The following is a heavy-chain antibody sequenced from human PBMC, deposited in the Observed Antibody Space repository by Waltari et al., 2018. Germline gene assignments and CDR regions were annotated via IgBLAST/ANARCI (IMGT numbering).Heavy chain of an antibody. CDR1: GFTFSSYG. CDR2: ISYDGSNK. V-gene: IGHV3-30*18. J-gene: IGHJ3*02. Sequence: QVQLVESGGGVVQPGRSLRLSCAASGFTFSSYGMPWVRQAPGKGLEWVAVISYDGSNKYYADSVKGRFTISRDNSKNTLYLQMNSLRAEDTAVYYCAKEKREMATIRDAFDIWGQGTMVTVSS. CDR3: AKEKREMATIRDAFDI. D-gene: IGHD5-12*01.